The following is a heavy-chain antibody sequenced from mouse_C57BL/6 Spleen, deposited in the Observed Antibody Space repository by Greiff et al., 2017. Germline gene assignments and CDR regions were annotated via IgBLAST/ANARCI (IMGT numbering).Heavy chain of an antibody. J-gene: IGHJ4*01. V-gene: IGHV2-9-1*01. D-gene: IGHD1-1*01. CDR3: ARNFYYYGSSYYAMDY. Sequence: VKLEESGPGLVAPSQSLSITCTVSGFSLTSYAISWVRQPPGKGLEWLGVIWTGGGTNFNSALKSRLSISKDKSKSQVFLKMNSLQTDDTARYYCARNFYYYGSSYYAMDYWGQGTSVTVSS. CDR1: GFSLTSYA. CDR2: IWTGGGT.